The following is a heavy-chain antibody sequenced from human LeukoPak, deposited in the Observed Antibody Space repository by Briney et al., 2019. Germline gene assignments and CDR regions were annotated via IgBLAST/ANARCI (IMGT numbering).Heavy chain of an antibody. CDR1: GFTVSSYY. J-gene: IGHJ4*02. Sequence: GGSLGLSCAASGFTVSSYYMSWVRQAPGKGLEWVSVIYSGGSTYYAESVKGRFTISRDNSKNTLYLQMNRLRAEDTAVYYCAREGSGGPTYFDYWGQGTLVTVSS. CDR2: IYSGGST. CDR3: AREGSGGPTYFDY. D-gene: IGHD2-15*01. V-gene: IGHV3-53*01.